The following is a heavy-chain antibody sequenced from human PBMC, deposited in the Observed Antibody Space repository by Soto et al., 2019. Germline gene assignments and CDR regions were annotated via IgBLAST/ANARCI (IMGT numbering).Heavy chain of an antibody. CDR1: GFTFSNYA. V-gene: IGHV3-23*01. Sequence: EVQLLESGGGLVQPGGSLRLSCAASGFTFSNYAVTWVRQAPGKGLEWVSTISGSGGSTYYADSVKGRFTISRDNYKNTLYLQMNSLRDEDTAVYYCAKDQGSSWYEIDYWGQGTLVTVSS. CDR3: AKDQGSSWYEIDY. CDR2: ISGSGGST. D-gene: IGHD6-13*01. J-gene: IGHJ4*02.